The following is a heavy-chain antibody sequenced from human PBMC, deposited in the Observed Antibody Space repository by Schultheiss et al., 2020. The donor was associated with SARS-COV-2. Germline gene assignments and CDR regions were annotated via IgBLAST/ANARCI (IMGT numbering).Heavy chain of an antibody. Sequence: GGSLRLSCAASGFTFSNYAMYWVRQAPGKGLEWVSSISGSGGTTYYADSVKGRFTVSRDNSKNTLYLQMNSLRAEDTAVYYCAREGLAWIQPPEYYFDYWGQGTLVTVSS. D-gene: IGHD5-18*01. CDR1: GFTFSNYA. J-gene: IGHJ4*02. V-gene: IGHV3-23*01. CDR3: AREGLAWIQPPEYYFDY. CDR2: ISGSGGTT.